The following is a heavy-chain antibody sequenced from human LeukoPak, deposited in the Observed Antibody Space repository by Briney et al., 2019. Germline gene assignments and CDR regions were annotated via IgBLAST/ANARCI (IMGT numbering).Heavy chain of an antibody. CDR3: AVGPSVEMATMGDWFDP. D-gene: IGHD5-24*01. Sequence: ASETLSLTCAVYGGSFSGYYWSWIRQPPGKGLEWIGEINHSGSTNYNPSLKSRVTISVDTSKNQFSLKLSSVTAADTAVYYCAVGPSVEMATMGDWFDPWGQGTLVTVSS. V-gene: IGHV4-34*01. J-gene: IGHJ5*02. CDR2: INHSGST. CDR1: GGSFSGYY.